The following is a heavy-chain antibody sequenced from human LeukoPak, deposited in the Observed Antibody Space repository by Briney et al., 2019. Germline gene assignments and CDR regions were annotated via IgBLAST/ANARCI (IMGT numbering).Heavy chain of an antibody. D-gene: IGHD5-24*01. CDR3: VRETVATGSNYLTPLDI. V-gene: IGHV3-13*01. CDR2: IGTIGDT. Sequence: GGSLRLSCTASGFTFRTYDMHWVRQPTGKGLEWVSAIGTIGDTYYAGSVKGRFTISREDAKNSLYLQMNNLRAGDTAVYYCVRETVATGSNYLTPLDIWGQGTMVTVSS. CDR1: GFTFRTYD. J-gene: IGHJ3*02.